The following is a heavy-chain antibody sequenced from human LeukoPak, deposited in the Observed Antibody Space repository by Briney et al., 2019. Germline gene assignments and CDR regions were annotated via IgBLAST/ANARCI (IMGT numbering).Heavy chain of an antibody. CDR2: IYYSGST. D-gene: IGHD3-10*01. J-gene: IGHJ6*03. Sequence: SQTLSLTCTVSGGSISSGDYYWSWIRQPPGKGLEWIGYIYYSGSTYYNPSLKGRVTISVDTSKNQFSLKLSSVTAADTAVYYCARVLKYYYYMDVWAKGPRSPSP. CDR1: GGSISSGDYY. CDR3: ARVLKYYYYMDV. V-gene: IGHV4-30-4*08.